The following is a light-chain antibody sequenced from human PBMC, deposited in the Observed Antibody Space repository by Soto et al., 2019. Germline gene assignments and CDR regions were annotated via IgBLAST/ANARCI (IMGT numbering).Light chain of an antibody. CDR1: SSNIESNT. V-gene: IGLV1-44*01. J-gene: IGLJ1*01. CDR3: AAWDDRLNGYV. Sequence: VLTQPPSASGTPGQRVTFSCSGGSSNIESNTVTWYQQLPGTAPKLVIYSNDDRPSGVPARFSGSTSGTSASLAISGLQSEDEADYYCAAWDDRLNGYVFGGGTKVTVL. CDR2: SND.